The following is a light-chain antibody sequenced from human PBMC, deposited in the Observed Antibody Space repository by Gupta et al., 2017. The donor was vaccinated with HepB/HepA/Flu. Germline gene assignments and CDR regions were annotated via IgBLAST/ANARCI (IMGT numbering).Light chain of an antibody. J-gene: IGLJ2*01. CDR2: GKN. V-gene: IGLV3-19*01. Sequence: SSELTQDPAVSVALGQTVRITCQGDSLRSYYASWYQQKPGQAPVLVIYGKNNRPSGIPDRFSGSSSGNTASLTITGAQAEDETDYYCNSRDSSGNHLDVVSGGGTKLT. CDR1: SLRSYY. CDR3: NSRDSSGNHLDVV.